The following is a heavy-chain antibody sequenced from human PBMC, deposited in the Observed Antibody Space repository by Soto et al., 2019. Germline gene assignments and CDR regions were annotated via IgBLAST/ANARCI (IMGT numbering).Heavy chain of an antibody. CDR2: IIPNFGTA. CDR3: DSCMGSSGCYRWMSGDY. J-gene: IGHJ4*02. V-gene: IGHV1-69*01. CDR1: GGTFSSYA. D-gene: IGHD6-19*01. Sequence: QVQLVQSGAEVKKPGSSVKVSCKASGGTFSSYAISWVRQAPGQGLEWMGGIIPNFGTANYAQKFQGRVTINADEPTSTAYMELSSLRSEDTGVHYCDSCMGSSGCYRWMSGDYWGQGTLVTVSS.